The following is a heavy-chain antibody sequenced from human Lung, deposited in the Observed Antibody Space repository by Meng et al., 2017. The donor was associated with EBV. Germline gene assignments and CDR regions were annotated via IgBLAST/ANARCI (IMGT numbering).Heavy chain of an antibody. D-gene: IGHD3-22*01. Sequence: QAQLVQSGAGVKKPGSSVKVSCKASGGTFSSYTISWVRQAPGQGLEWMGRIIPILGIANYAQKFQGRVTITADKSTSTAYMELSSLRSEDTAVYYCAREDSSGYSYYFDYWGQGTLVTVSS. CDR3: AREDSSGYSYYFDY. V-gene: IGHV1-69*08. CDR2: IIPILGIA. CDR1: GGTFSSYT. J-gene: IGHJ4*02.